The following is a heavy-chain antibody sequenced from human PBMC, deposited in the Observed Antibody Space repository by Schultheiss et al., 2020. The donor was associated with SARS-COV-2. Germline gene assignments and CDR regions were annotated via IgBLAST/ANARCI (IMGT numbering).Heavy chain of an antibody. D-gene: IGHD5-24*01. J-gene: IGHJ6*02. Sequence: GGSLRLSCAASGFTFSSYAMSWVRQAPGKGLEWVSAISGSGGSTYYADSVKGRFTISRDNAKNSLYLQMNSLRAEDTAVYYCASLLSGWLQYYYGMDVWGQGTPVTVSS. CDR1: GFTFSSYA. CDR2: ISGSGGST. CDR3: ASLLSGWLQYYYGMDV. V-gene: IGHV3-23*01.